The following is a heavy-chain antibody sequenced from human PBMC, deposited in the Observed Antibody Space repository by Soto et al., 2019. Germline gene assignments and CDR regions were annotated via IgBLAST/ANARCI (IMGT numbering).Heavy chain of an antibody. CDR1: GGSISSGGYS. CDR2: IYHSGST. CDR3: ARGPNYYDSSGYYFYWFDP. V-gene: IGHV4-30-2*01. J-gene: IGHJ5*02. D-gene: IGHD3-22*01. Sequence: SETLSLTCAVSGGSISSGGYSWSWIRQPPGKGLEWIGYIYHSGSTYYNPSLKSRVTISVDRSKNQFSLKLSSVTAADTAVYYCARGPNYYDSSGYYFYWFDPWGQGTLVTVSS.